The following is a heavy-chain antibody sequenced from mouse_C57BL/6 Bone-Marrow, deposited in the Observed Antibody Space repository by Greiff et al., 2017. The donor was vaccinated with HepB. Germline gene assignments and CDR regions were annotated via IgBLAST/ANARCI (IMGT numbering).Heavy chain of an antibody. CDR2: IDPSDSDT. V-gene: IGHV1-52*01. CDR3: AKSPHYYGSSNWYFDV. CDR1: GYTFTSYW. J-gene: IGHJ1*03. Sequence: QVQLQQPGAELVRLGSSVKLSCKAFGYTFTSYWWHWVKQRLIQGFEWIGNIDPSDSDTPYNQKFKDKATLTVDKSSSTAYMQLSSLTSEDSAVFYSAKSPHYYGSSNWYFDVWGTKTTVTVSS. D-gene: IGHD1-1*01.